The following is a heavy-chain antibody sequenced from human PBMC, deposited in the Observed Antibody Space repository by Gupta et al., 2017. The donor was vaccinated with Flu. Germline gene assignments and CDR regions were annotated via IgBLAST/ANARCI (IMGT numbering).Heavy chain of an antibody. V-gene: IGHV3-7*01. CDR3: SRVRAYNCFDF. CDR1: FTFTWSW. J-gene: IGHJ4*02. Sequence: FTFTWSWMTWVRQAPGKGLEWAANIKDDDRTKPDVASVKGLFTTSRDNANNSLFLKMDSLRAEATADYYCSRVRAYNCFDFWGQVTLVTVSS. CDR2: IKDDDRTK. D-gene: IGHD4-4*01.